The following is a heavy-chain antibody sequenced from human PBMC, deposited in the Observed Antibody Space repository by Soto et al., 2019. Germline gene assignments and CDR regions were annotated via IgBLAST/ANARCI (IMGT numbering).Heavy chain of an antibody. V-gene: IGHV1-46*01. CDR3: AKTQIDRDYYYGMEV. J-gene: IGHJ6*04. CDR2: INPIGTTT. CDR1: GYTFTSFY. Sequence: QVQLVQSGAEVKKPGASVKVSCKASGYTFTSFYMHWVRQPPGQGLEWMGIINPIGTTTGYAQKFQGRVTMTSGASTSTYDMELSSLTYEDTAVYYCAKTQIDRDYYYGMEVRGKGTAVTVTS.